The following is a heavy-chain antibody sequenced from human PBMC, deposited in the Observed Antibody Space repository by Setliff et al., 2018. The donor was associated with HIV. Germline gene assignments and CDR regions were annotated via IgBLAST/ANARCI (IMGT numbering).Heavy chain of an antibody. V-gene: IGHV1-69*13. Sequence: SVKVSCKASGGTFSSYAISWVRQAPGQGLEWMGGIIPIFGTANYAQKVQGRVTITADESTSTAYMELSSLRSEDTAVYYCARDPGGYDSSGFDAFDIWGQGTMVTVSS. D-gene: IGHD3-22*01. CDR1: GGTFSSYA. J-gene: IGHJ3*02. CDR3: ARDPGGYDSSGFDAFDI. CDR2: IIPIFGTA.